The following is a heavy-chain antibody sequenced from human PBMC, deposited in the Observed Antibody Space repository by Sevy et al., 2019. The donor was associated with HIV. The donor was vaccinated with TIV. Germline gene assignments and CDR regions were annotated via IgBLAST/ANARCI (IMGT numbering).Heavy chain of an antibody. CDR3: AKDLCSSTSCYVYYYYYGMDV. V-gene: IGHV3-30*02. CDR2: IRYDGSNK. J-gene: IGHJ6*02. CDR1: GFTFSSYG. D-gene: IGHD2-2*01. Sequence: GGSLRLSCAASGFTFSSYGMHWVRQAPGKGLEWVAFIRYDGSNKYYADSVKGRFTISRDNSKNTLYLQMNGLRAEDTAGYYCAKDLCSSTSCYVYYYYYGMDVWGQGTTVTVSS.